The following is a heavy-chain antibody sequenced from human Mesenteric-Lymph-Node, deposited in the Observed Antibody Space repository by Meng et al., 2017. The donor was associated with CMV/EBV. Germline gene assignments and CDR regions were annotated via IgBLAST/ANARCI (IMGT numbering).Heavy chain of an antibody. V-gene: IGHV1-8*03. CDR1: GYTFTSYD. CDR3: GRIPIGYCSSTSCYDNPLSYYYYGMDV. CDR2: MNPNSGNT. D-gene: IGHD2-2*01. J-gene: IGHJ6*02. Sequence: ASVKVSCKASGYTFTSYDINWVRQATGQGLEWMGWMNPNSGNTGYAQKFQGRVTITRNTSISTAYMELSSLRSEDTTMYYCGRIPIGYCSSTSCYDNPLSYYYYGMDVWGQGTTVTVSS.